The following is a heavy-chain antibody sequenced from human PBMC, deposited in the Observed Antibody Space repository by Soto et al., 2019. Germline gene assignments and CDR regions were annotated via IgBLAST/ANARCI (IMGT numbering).Heavy chain of an antibody. CDR1: GFTFSSYA. J-gene: IGHJ6*02. Sequence: GGSLRLSCAASGFTFSSYAMSWVRQAPGKGLEWVSAISGSGGSTYYADSVKGRFTISRDNSKNTLYLQMNSLRAEDTAVYYCAGGDYDYYYYYGMDVWGQGTTVTVSS. V-gene: IGHV3-23*01. CDR2: ISGSGGST. CDR3: AGGDYDYYYYYGMDV. D-gene: IGHD4-17*01.